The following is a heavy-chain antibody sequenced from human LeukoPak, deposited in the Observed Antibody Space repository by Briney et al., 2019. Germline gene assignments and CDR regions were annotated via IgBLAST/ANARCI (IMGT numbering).Heavy chain of an antibody. D-gene: IGHD3-22*01. CDR1: GLRFDIFY. V-gene: IGHV3-11*04. CDR2: ISASGAVP. CDR3: ARSLIVASEDY. J-gene: IGHJ4*02. Sequence: GGSLRLSCAPSGLRFDIFYTGGIRKVPGKGLDYIAFISASGAVPYYAESVKGRFTISRDNAKNSVSLQMNSLSADDTAVYYCARSLIVASEDYWGQGTLVTVSS.